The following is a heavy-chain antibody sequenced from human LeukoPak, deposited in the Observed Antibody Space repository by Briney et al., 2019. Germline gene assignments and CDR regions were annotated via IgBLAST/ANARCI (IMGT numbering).Heavy chain of an antibody. Sequence: SETLSLTCTVSGGSISSSSYYWGWIRQPPGKGLEWIGSIYYSGSTYYNPSLKSRVTISVDTSKNQFSLKLSSVTAADTAVYYCVRVNYGDPSAFDIWGQGTMVTVSS. CDR3: VRVNYGDPSAFDI. D-gene: IGHD4-17*01. J-gene: IGHJ3*02. V-gene: IGHV4-39*07. CDR2: IYYSGST. CDR1: GGSISSSSYY.